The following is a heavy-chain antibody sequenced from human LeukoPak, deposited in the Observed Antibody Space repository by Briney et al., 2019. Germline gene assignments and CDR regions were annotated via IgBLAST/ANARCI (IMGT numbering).Heavy chain of an antibody. D-gene: IGHD2/OR15-2a*01. CDR3: ARSRAFDY. Sequence: GGSLRLSCAASGFTFSSYGMHWVRQAPCKGLEWVALIKPDGSNKYYADSVKGRFTISRDNSKNTLHLQMNSLRAEDTAVYYCARSRAFDYWGQGTLVTVSS. J-gene: IGHJ4*02. CDR2: IKPDGSNK. CDR1: GFTFSSYG. V-gene: IGHV3-30*02.